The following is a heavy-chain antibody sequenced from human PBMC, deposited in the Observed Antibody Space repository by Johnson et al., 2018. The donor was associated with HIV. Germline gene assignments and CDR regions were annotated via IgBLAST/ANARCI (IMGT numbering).Heavy chain of an antibody. CDR3: VRDRGTMLLDGAFDI. CDR1: GFTVSSNY. Sequence: QVQLVESGGGLVQPGGSLRLSCAASGFTVSSNYMSWVRQAPGKGLEWVAVISYEGSPKSYADSVKGRFPISRDNSKNTLYLQMNSLRAEDTAVYYCVRDRGTMLLDGAFDIWGQGTMVTVSS. V-gene: IGHV3-30*03. CDR2: ISYEGSPK. D-gene: IGHD3-10*01. J-gene: IGHJ3*02.